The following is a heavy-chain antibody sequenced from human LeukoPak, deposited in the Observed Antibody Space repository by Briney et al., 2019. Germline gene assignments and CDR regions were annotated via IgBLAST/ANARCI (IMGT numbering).Heavy chain of an antibody. V-gene: IGHV4-61*02. Sequence: MASQTLSLTCTVSGGSISSGSYYWSWIRQPAGKGLEWIGRIYTSGSTNYNPSLKSRVTMSVDTSKNQFSLKLSSVTAADTAVYYCARDGIVLRFLEWPEGYYYYYMDVWGKGTTVTVSS. CDR3: ARDGIVLRFLEWPEGYYYYYMDV. CDR2: IYTSGST. CDR1: GGSISSGSYY. J-gene: IGHJ6*03. D-gene: IGHD3-3*01.